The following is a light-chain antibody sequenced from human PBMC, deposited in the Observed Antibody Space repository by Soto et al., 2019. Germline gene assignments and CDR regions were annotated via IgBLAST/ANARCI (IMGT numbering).Light chain of an antibody. CDR2: DDR. Sequence: SYELTQPPSVSVAPGQTARVTCGGINVASRRVHWFQQRPGQAPVLVVYDDRDRPSGIPERFSGANSGNTATLTISRVEAGDEADYFCQVWDSASDHYVFGTGTKVTVL. J-gene: IGLJ1*01. CDR3: QVWDSASDHYV. V-gene: IGLV3-21*02. CDR1: NVASRR.